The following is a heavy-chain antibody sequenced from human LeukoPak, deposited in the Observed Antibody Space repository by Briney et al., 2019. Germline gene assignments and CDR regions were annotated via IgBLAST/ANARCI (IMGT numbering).Heavy chain of an antibody. Sequence: GGSLRLSCAASGFIFSNYWMKWVRQAPGKGTERGERKKHDGSGKDFIDPVKDQCTNPRENAKNPLYMQINSLKVEDTSIYGCARDDGDVWGIGTTLTVSS. CDR3: ARDDGDV. J-gene: IGHJ6*03. CDR1: GFIFSNYW. CDR2: KKHDGSGK. V-gene: IGHV3-7*01.